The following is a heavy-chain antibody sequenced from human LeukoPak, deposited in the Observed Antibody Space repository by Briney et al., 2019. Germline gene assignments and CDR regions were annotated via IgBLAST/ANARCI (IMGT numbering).Heavy chain of an antibody. CDR3: AKGHNYGDHGIYFDY. Sequence: PGGSLRLSCAASGFTFSSYAMSWVRQAPGKGLQWISVISGSGGSTYYADSVKGRFTISRDNSKNTLFLQMNSLRAEDTAVYYCAKGHNYGDHGIYFDYWGQGTLVTVSS. J-gene: IGHJ4*02. D-gene: IGHD4-17*01. V-gene: IGHV3-23*01. CDR2: ISGSGGST. CDR1: GFTFSSYA.